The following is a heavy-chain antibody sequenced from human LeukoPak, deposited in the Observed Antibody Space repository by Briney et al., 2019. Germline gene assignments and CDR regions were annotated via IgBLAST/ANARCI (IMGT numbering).Heavy chain of an antibody. Sequence: AGRSLRLSCAASGFTFSDFYMTWIRQAPGKGLEWLSFISKKGDSIYYADSVRGRFIISRDNAKNLLYLQMNSLRPEDTAIYYCARDRSGYQYNWFDPWGQGALVSVSP. D-gene: IGHD3-22*01. CDR1: GFTFSDFY. J-gene: IGHJ5*02. V-gene: IGHV3-11*01. CDR2: ISKKGDSI. CDR3: ARDRSGYQYNWFDP.